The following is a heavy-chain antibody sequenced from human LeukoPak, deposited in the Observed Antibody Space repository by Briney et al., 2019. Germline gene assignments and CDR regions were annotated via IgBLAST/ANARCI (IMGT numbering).Heavy chain of an antibody. CDR1: GYSFTSYW. J-gene: IGHJ6*03. V-gene: IGHV5-51*01. D-gene: IGHD2-8*01. CDR2: IYPDDSDT. CDR3: ARHGHCTNGVCYSNYYYYMDV. Sequence: KPGESLKISCKGSGYSFTSYWIGWVRQMPGKGLEWMGIIYPDDSDTRYSPSFEGQVTISVDKSISTAYLQWSSLKASDTATYYCARHGHCTNGVCYSNYYYYMDVWGKGTTVTVSS.